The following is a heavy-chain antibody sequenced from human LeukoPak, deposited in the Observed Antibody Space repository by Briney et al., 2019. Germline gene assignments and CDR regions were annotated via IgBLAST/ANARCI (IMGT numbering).Heavy chain of an antibody. CDR1: GGSISSYY. CDR3: ARGWAYFDY. D-gene: IGHD7-27*01. CDR2: INHSGST. Sequence: PSETLSLTCTVSGGSISSYYWSWIRQPPGKGLEWIGEINHSGSTNYNPSLKSRVTISVDTSKNQFSLKLSSVTAADTAVYYCARGWAYFDYWGQGTLVTVSS. J-gene: IGHJ4*02. V-gene: IGHV4-34*01.